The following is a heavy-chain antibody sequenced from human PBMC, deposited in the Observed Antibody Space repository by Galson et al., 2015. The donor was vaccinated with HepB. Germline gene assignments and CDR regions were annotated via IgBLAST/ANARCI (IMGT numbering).Heavy chain of an antibody. CDR3: ARHYDSSGYYEAGGY. V-gene: IGHV3-21*01. J-gene: IGHJ4*02. CDR2: ISSSSSYI. CDR1: GFTFSSYS. D-gene: IGHD3-22*01. Sequence: SLRLSCAASGFTFSSYSMNWVRQAPGKGLEWVSSISSSSSYIYYADSVKGRFTISRDNAKNSLYLQMNSLRAEDTAVYYCARHYDSSGYYEAGGYWGQGTLVTVSS.